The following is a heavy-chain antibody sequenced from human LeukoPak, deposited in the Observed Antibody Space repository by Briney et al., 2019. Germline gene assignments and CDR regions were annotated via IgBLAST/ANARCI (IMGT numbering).Heavy chain of an antibody. D-gene: IGHD3-10*01. Sequence: ASVKVSCKAFGGTFSNYAISWVRQAPGQGLEWMGWMNPNSGNTGYAQKFQGRVTMTRNTSISTAYMELSSLRSEDTAVYYCARGVGYYYGSGKEYYFDYWGQGTLVTVSS. J-gene: IGHJ4*02. CDR3: ARGVGYYYGSGKEYYFDY. V-gene: IGHV1-8*02. CDR1: GGTFSNYA. CDR2: MNPNSGNT.